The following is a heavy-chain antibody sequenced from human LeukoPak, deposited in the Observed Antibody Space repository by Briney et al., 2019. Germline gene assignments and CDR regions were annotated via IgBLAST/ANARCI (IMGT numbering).Heavy chain of an antibody. D-gene: IGHD3-3*01. CDR2: MNPNSGNT. J-gene: IGHJ4*02. CDR3: ARGPDYDFWSGQGVY. V-gene: IGHV1-8*01. Sequence: ASVKVSCKASGYTFTSYDINWVRQATGQGLEWMGWMNPNSGNTGHAQKFQGRVIMTRNTSISTAYMELTSLRSEDTAVYYCARGPDYDFWSGQGVYWGQGTLVTVSS. CDR1: GYTFTSYD.